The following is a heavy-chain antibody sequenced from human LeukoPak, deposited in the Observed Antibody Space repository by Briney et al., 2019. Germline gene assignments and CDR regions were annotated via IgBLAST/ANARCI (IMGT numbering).Heavy chain of an antibody. D-gene: IGHD1-1*01. CDR2: IKSKTDGGTT. CDR3: TTEGEQLGRRNYD. J-gene: IGHJ4*02. Sequence: GGSLRLSCAASGFTFSSYAMSWVRQAPGKGLEWVGRIKSKTDGGTTDYAAPVKGRFTISRDDSKNTLYLQMNSLKTEDTAVYYCTTEGEQLGRRNYDGGQGTLVTVSS. CDR1: GFTFSSYA. V-gene: IGHV3-15*01.